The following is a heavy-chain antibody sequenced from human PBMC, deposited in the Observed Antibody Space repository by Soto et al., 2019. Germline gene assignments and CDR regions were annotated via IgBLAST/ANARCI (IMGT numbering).Heavy chain of an antibody. V-gene: IGHV1-18*01. D-gene: IGHD4-17*01. CDR3: ARVRTTVGNYYYYGMDV. CDR2: ISAYNGNT. CDR1: GYTFTSYG. J-gene: IGHJ6*02. Sequence: GASVKVSCKASGYTFTSYGISWVRQAPGQGLEWMGWISAYNGNTNYAQKLQGRVTMTTDTSTSTAYMELRSLRSDDTAVYYCARVRTTVGNYYYYGMDVWGQGTTVTVS.